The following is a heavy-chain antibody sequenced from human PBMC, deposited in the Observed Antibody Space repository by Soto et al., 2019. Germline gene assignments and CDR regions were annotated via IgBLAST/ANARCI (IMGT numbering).Heavy chain of an antibody. V-gene: IGHV5-51*01. CDR3: ARDGYSYALDV. CDR1: GYSFTSYW. Sequence: GESLKISCEASGYSFTSYWIGWVRQMPGKGLEWMGIIHPGDSDTKYSPSFQGQVTISVDKSITTAYLQMNSLRVEDTALYYCARDGYSYALDVWGQGTTVTVSS. J-gene: IGHJ6*02. CDR2: IHPGDSDT.